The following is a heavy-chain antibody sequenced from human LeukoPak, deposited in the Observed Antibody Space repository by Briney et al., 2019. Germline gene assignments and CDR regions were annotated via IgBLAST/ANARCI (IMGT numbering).Heavy chain of an antibody. CDR2: IYSGGTT. V-gene: IGHV3-53*01. CDR3: ARGGASGYVDY. CDR1: GLTVSNNY. D-gene: IGHD1-26*01. Sequence: GGSLRLSCAASGLTVSNNYMSWVRQTPGKGLEWVSVIYSGGTTYYADSVKGRFTISRDNSKNTLFLQLNSLRAEDTAVYYCARGGASGYVDYWGQGTLVTVSS. J-gene: IGHJ4*02.